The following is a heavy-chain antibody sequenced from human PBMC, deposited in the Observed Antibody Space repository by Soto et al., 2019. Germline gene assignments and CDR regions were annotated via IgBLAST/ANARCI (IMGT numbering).Heavy chain of an antibody. V-gene: IGHV3-64D*06. CDR3: VSAYDSSGYYFDY. Sequence: LRLSCSASGFTFSSYAMHWVRQAPGKGLEYVSAISSNGGSTYYADSVKGRFTISRDNSKNTLYLQMSSLRAEDTAVYYCVSAYDSSGYYFDYWGQGTLVTVSS. CDR1: GFTFSSYA. D-gene: IGHD3-22*01. CDR2: ISSNGGST. J-gene: IGHJ4*02.